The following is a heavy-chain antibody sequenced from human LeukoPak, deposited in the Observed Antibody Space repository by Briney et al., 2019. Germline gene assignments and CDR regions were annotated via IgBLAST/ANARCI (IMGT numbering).Heavy chain of an antibody. D-gene: IGHD5-24*01. J-gene: IGHJ4*02. Sequence: ASVKVSCKASGYTFTADYMHWVRQAPGQGLEWMGWINPNSGGTNYAQKFQGRVTMTRDTSISTAYMELSRLRSDDTAVYYCARDGYNSWYFDYWGQGTLVTVSS. CDR1: GYTFTADY. CDR2: INPNSGGT. V-gene: IGHV1-2*02. CDR3: ARDGYNSWYFDY.